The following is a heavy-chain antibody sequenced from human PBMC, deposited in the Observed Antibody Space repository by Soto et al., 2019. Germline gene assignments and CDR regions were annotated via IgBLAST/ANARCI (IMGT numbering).Heavy chain of an antibody. J-gene: IGHJ6*02. CDR1: GYSFTSYW. Sequence: GESLKISCKGSGYSFTSYWIGWVRQMPGKGLEWMGIIYPGDSDTRYSPSFQGQVTISADKSISTAYLQWSSLKASDTAMYYCARGFSGWYEFYYYYYGMDVWGQGTTVTVSS. D-gene: IGHD6-19*01. CDR2: IYPGDSDT. V-gene: IGHV5-51*01. CDR3: ARGFSGWYEFYYYYYGMDV.